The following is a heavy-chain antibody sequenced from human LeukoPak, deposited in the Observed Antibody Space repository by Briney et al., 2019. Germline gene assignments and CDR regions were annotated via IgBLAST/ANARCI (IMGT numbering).Heavy chain of an antibody. CDR3: AGGMAILEPHPPPYYYYYYMDV. Sequence: PSETLSLTCTVSGGSISSSSYYWGWIRQPPGKGLEWIGGIYYSGSTYYNPSLKSRVTISVDTSKNQFSLKLSSVTAADTAVYYCAGGMAILEPHPPPYYYYYYMDVWGKGTTVTVSS. D-gene: IGHD3-3*01. V-gene: IGHV4-39*07. CDR1: GGSISSSSYY. CDR2: IYYSGST. J-gene: IGHJ6*03.